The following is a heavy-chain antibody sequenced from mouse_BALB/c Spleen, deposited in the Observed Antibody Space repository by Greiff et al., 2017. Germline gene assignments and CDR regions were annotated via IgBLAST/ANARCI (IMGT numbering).Heavy chain of an antibody. CDR3: ARDSRGFAY. CDR1: GFTFSSYA. Sequence: EVMLVESGGGLVKPGGSLKLSCAASGFTFSSYAMSRVRQTPEKRLEWVASISSGGSTYYPDSVKGRFTISRDNARNILYLQMSSLRSEDTAMYYCARDSRGFAYWGQGTLVTVSA. V-gene: IGHV5-6-5*01. CDR2: ISSGGST. J-gene: IGHJ3*01.